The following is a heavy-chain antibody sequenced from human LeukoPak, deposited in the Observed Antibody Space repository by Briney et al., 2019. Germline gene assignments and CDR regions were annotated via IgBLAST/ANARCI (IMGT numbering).Heavy chain of an antibody. CDR1: GYSFVSYD. J-gene: IGHJ5*02. V-gene: IGHV1-8*01. CDR2: MNPNSGNT. CDR3: ARGLATVVTPNWFDP. Sequence: ASVKVSCKVSGYSFVSYDINWVRQATGQGLEWMGWMNPNSGNTGYAQKFQGRVIMTRNTSISTAYMELSSLRSEDTAGYYCARGLATVVTPNWFDPWGQGTLLTVSS. D-gene: IGHD4-23*01.